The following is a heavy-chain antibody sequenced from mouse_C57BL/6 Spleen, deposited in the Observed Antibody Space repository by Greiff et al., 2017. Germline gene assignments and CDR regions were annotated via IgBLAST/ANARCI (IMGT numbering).Heavy chain of an antibody. V-gene: IGHV1-52*01. CDR3: ARGDIGSSYGY. Sequence: QVQLQQPGAELVRPGSSVKLSCKASGYTFTSYWMHWVKQRPIQGLEWIVNIDPSDSETHYNQKFKDKATLTVDKSSSSAYMQLNSLTSEDTAVSDCARGDIGSSYGYWGQGTTLTVSS. D-gene: IGHD1-1*01. CDR2: IDPSDSET. J-gene: IGHJ2*01. CDR1: GYTFTSYW.